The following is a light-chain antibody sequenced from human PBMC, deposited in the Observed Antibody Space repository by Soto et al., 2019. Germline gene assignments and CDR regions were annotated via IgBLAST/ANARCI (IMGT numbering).Light chain of an antibody. V-gene: IGLV2-14*01. CDR3: SSYTSSSIYYV. J-gene: IGLJ1*01. CDR2: DVT. Sequence: QSALTQPASVSGSPGQSITISCTGTSSDVGDYDYVSWYQQHPGKAPKLIIYDVTNRPSGVSHRFSGSKSGNTASLTISGLQAEDEADYYCSSYTSSSIYYVFGTGTKLTVL. CDR1: SSDVGDYDY.